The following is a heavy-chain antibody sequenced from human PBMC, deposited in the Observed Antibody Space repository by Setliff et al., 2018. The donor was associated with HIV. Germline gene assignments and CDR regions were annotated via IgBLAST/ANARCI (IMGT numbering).Heavy chain of an antibody. Sequence: PGGSLRLSCAASGFTFSDYYMNWLRQAPGQGLVWVSTINSDGSTTSYADSVKGRFTISRDDSKNTLYLQMNSLRAEDTAVYYCAKAPLGYCSSATCYQFDYWGQGTQVTVSS. CDR1: GFTFSDYY. CDR2: INSDGSTT. CDR3: AKAPLGYCSSATCYQFDY. D-gene: IGHD2-2*01. V-gene: IGHV3-23*01. J-gene: IGHJ4*02.